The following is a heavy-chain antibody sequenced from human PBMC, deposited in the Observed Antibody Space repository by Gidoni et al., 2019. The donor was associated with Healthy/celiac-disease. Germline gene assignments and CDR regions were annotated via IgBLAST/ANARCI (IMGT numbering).Heavy chain of an antibody. J-gene: IGHJ5*02. D-gene: IGHD3-3*01. V-gene: IGHV3-21*01. CDR2: ISSSSSYI. CDR3: ARGGEYDFWSGPNWFDP. Sequence: EVQLVESGGGLVKPGGSLRLSCAASGFTFSSYSMNWVRQAPGKGLEWVSSISSSSSYIYYADSVKGRFTISRDNAKNSLYLQMNSLRAEDTAVYYCARGGEYDFWSGPNWFDPWGQGTLVTVSS. CDR1: GFTFSSYS.